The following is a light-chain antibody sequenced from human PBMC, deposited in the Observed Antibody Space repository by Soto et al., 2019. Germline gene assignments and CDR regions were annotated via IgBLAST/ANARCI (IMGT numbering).Light chain of an antibody. CDR2: WAS. Sequence: DIVMTQSPDSLAVSLGERATINCKSSQNVLYSSNNKNYLAWFQQKPGQPPKLLIYWASTRESGVPDRFSGSGSGTDFTLTISSLQAEDVAVYYCQQYYITPPTFGQGTKVDIK. CDR3: QQYYITPPT. CDR1: QNVLYSSNNKNY. J-gene: IGKJ1*01. V-gene: IGKV4-1*01.